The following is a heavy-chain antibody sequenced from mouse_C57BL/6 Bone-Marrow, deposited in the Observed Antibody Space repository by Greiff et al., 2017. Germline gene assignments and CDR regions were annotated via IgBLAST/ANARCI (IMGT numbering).Heavy chain of an antibody. D-gene: IGHD1-1*01. CDR1: GFTFSNYW. J-gene: IGHJ3*01. V-gene: IGHV6-3*01. Sequence: DVKLVESGGGLVQPGGSMKLSCVASGFTFSNYWMNWVRQSPEKGLEWVAQIRLKSDNYATHYAESVKGRFTISRDDSKSRVYLQLNNLRAEDSGIYYCTGDYYGSSYGFAYWGQGTLVTVSA. CDR2: IRLKSDNYAT. CDR3: TGDYYGSSYGFAY.